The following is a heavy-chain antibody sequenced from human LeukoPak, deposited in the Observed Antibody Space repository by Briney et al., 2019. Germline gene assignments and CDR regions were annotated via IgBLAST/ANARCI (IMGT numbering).Heavy chain of an antibody. V-gene: IGHV3-48*01. J-gene: IGHJ4*02. CDR1: GFTCGTYS. Sequence: PGGSLRLSCAASGFTCGTYSMNWVRQAPGKGLEWVAYISRTVDTIYYADSVKGRFTISRDHAKNSIYLQMNNLRAEDTAVYYCAKSRTTVDYWGQGTLVTVSS. CDR3: AKSRTTVDY. D-gene: IGHD4-11*01. CDR2: ISRTVDTI.